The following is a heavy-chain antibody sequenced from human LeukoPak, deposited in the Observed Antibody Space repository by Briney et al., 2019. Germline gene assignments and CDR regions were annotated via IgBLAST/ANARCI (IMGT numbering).Heavy chain of an antibody. Sequence: SETLSLTCAVSGGSISSSNWWSWVRPPPGKGLEWIGEIYHSGSTNYNPSLKSRVTISVDKSKNQFSLKLSSVTAADTAVYYCATHRTIAAAGDFDYWGQGTLVTVSS. V-gene: IGHV4-4*02. D-gene: IGHD6-13*01. CDR1: GGSISSSNW. CDR2: IYHSGST. J-gene: IGHJ4*02. CDR3: ATHRTIAAAGDFDY.